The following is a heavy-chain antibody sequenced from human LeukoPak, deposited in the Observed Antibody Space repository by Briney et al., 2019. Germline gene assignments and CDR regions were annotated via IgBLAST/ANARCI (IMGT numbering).Heavy chain of an antibody. D-gene: IGHD3-22*01. CDR2: ISGSGGST. CDR3: AKDRITMIVVSRDAFDI. J-gene: IGHJ3*02. Sequence: GGSLRLSCAASGFTFSSYAMSWVRQAPGKGLEWVSAISGSGGSTYYADSVKGRFTISRDNPKNTLYLQMNSLRAEDTAVYYCAKDRITMIVVSRDAFDIWGQGTMVTVSS. V-gene: IGHV3-23*01. CDR1: GFTFSSYA.